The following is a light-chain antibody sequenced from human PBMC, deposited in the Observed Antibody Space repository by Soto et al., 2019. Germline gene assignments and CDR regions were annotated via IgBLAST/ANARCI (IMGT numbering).Light chain of an antibody. V-gene: IGKV3-15*01. CDR3: QQYNNWPPAWT. Sequence: EIEMTQSPATLSLAPGARVTLSCRASESVSTNLAWYQQKAGQAPRLLIYGASTRATGIPARFSGSGSGTEFTLTISGLQSEDFAVYYCQQYNNWPPAWTFGQGTKVDI. J-gene: IGKJ1*01. CDR2: GAS. CDR1: ESVSTN.